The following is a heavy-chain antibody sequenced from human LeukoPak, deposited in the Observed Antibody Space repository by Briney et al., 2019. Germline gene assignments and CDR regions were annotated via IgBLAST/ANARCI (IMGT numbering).Heavy chain of an antibody. V-gene: IGHV3-33*06. CDR1: GFTFSSYG. CDR2: IWYDGSNK. D-gene: IGHD5-24*01. CDR3: AKDRRDGYNPLEY. J-gene: IGHJ4*02. Sequence: GGSLRLSCAASGFTFSSYGMHWVRQAPGKGLEWVAVIWYDGSNKYYADSVKGRFTISRDNSKNTLYLQMNSLRAEDTAVYYCAKDRRDGYNPLEYWGQGTLVTVSS.